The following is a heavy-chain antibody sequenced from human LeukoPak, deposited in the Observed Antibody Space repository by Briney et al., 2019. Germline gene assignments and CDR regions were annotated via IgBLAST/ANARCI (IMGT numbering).Heavy chain of an antibody. J-gene: IGHJ6*04. V-gene: IGHV3-30-3*01. CDR3: ARVIGYSYGVYYYGMDV. CDR2: ISYDGSNK. Sequence: SGGSLRLSCAASGFTFSSYAMHWVRQAPGKGLEWVAVISYDGSNKYYADSVKGRFTISRDNSKNTMYLQMNSLRAEDTAVYYCARVIGYSYGVYYYGMDVWGKGTTVTVSS. D-gene: IGHD5-18*01. CDR1: GFTFSSYA.